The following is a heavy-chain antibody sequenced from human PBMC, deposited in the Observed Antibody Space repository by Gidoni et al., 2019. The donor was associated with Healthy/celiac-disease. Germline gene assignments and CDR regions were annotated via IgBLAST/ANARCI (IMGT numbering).Heavy chain of an antibody. D-gene: IGHD3-10*01. Sequence: QVQLVESGGGVVQPGRSLRLSCAASGFTFSSYGMHWVRQAPGKGLEWVAVIWYDGSNKYYADSVKGRFTISRDNSKNTLYLQMNSLRAEDTAVYYCARDGVTRFGEYDAFDIWGQGTMVTVSS. CDR2: IWYDGSNK. CDR3: ARDGVTRFGEYDAFDI. J-gene: IGHJ3*02. V-gene: IGHV3-33*01. CDR1: GFTFSSYG.